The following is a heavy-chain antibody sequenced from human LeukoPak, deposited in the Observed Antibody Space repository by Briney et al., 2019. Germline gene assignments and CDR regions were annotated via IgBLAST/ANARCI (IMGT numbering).Heavy chain of an antibody. CDR2: TYYRSTWYN. V-gene: IGHV6-1*01. CDR3: ARRLTQYDCFDP. J-gene: IGHJ5*02. D-gene: IGHD2-2*01. CDR1: GDSVSSNSVT. Sequence: SQTLSLTCAISGDSVSSNSVTWNWIRQSPSRGLEWLGRTYYRSTWYNDYAVTVRGRITVNPDTSKNQFSLHLNSVTPEDTAVYYCARRLTQYDCFDPWGQGILVTVSS.